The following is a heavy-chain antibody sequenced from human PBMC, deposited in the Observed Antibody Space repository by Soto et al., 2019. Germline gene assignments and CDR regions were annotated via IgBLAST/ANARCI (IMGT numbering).Heavy chain of an antibody. CDR2: INHDSGTI. CDR3: ARDRGYTGYDFAY. Sequence: EVQLVESGGGLVQPGGSLRLSCAASGFTFSRYAMHWVRQAPGKGLEWVSYINHDSGTIYYADSVKGRFTISRDNANNLLSLQMNSLRAEDTAVYYCARDRGYTGYDFAYWGQGTLVTVSS. V-gene: IGHV3-48*01. D-gene: IGHD5-12*01. CDR1: GFTFSRYA. J-gene: IGHJ4*02.